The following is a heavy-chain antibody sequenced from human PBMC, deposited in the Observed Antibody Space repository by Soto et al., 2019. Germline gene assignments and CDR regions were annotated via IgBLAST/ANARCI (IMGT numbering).Heavy chain of an antibody. J-gene: IGHJ6*02. CDR3: ARALRRDYDFWSGSKASCYYYGMDV. CDR1: GFTFRSYW. CDR2: INSDGSST. D-gene: IGHD3-3*01. Sequence: LRLSCAASGFTFRSYWMHWVRQAPGKGLVWVSRINSDGSSTSYADSVKGRFTISRDNAKNTLCLQMNSLRAEDTAVYYCARALRRDYDFWSGSKASCYYYGMDVWGQGTTVTVSS. V-gene: IGHV3-74*01.